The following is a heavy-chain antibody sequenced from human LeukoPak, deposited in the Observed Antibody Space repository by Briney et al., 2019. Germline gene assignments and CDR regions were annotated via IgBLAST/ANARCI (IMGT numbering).Heavy chain of an antibody. V-gene: IGHV1-2*02. Sequence: XVXXXXXQGVEGMGWINPNSGGTNYAQKFQGRVTMTRDTSISTAYMELSRLRSDGTAVYYCASFNSGYDWHYWGQGTLVTVSS. CDR3: ASFNSGYDWHY. J-gene: IGHJ4*02. D-gene: IGHD5-12*01. CDR2: INPNSGGT.